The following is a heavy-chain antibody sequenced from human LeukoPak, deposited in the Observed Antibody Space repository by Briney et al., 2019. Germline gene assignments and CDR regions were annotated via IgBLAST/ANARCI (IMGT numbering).Heavy chain of an antibody. CDR3: AARYGVNAFDI. J-gene: IGHJ3*02. CDR1: GGSFSGYY. D-gene: IGHD4-17*01. Sequence: PSETLSLTCAVYGGSFSGYYWSWIRQPPGKGLEWIGEINHSGSTNYNPSLKSRVTISVDTSKNQFSLKLSSVTAADTAVYYCAARYGVNAFDIWGQGTMVTVSS. V-gene: IGHV4-34*01. CDR2: INHSGST.